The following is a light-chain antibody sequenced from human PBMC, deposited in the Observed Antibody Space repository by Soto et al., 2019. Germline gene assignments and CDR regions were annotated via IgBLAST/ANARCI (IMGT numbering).Light chain of an antibody. J-gene: IGKJ1*01. CDR1: QSVSSY. V-gene: IGKV3-11*01. CDR3: QQYNNRAT. Sequence: EIVLTQSPATLSLSQEERATLSCRASQSVSSYLAWYQQKPGQAPRLLIYDASNRATGIPARFSGSGSGTDFTLTISSLQSEDFAVYYCQQYNNRATFGQGTKVDI. CDR2: DAS.